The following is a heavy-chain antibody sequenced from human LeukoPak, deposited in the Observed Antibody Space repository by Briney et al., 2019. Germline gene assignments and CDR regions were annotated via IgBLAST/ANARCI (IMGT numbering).Heavy chain of an antibody. CDR3: AREKGVTPYYYGSGSYLADAFDI. D-gene: IGHD3-10*01. CDR1: GGTFSSYA. J-gene: IGHJ3*02. CDR2: IIPIFGTA. Sequence: SVKVSCKASGGTFSSYAISWVRQAPGQGLEWMGGIIPIFGTANYAQKFQGRVTITADESTSTAYMELSSLRSEDTAVYYCAREKGVTPYYYGSGSYLADAFDIWGQGTMVTVSS. V-gene: IGHV1-69*13.